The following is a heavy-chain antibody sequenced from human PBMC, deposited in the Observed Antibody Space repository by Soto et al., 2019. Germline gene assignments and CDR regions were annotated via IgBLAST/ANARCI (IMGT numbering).Heavy chain of an antibody. V-gene: IGHV3-21*01. J-gene: IGHJ3*02. CDR2: ISSSSSYI. CDR3: ARPLDTAMVTPDI. D-gene: IGHD5-18*01. CDR1: GFTFSSYS. Sequence: GGSLRLSCAASGFTFSSYSMNWVRQAPGKGLEWVSSISSSSSYIYYADSVKGRFTISRDNAKNSPYLQMNSLRAEDTAVYYCARPLDTAMVTPDIWGQGTMLTVSS.